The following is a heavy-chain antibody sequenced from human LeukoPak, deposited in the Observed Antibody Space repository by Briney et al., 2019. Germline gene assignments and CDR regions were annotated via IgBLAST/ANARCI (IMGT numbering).Heavy chain of an antibody. V-gene: IGHV5-51*01. CDR1: GYTFTTSW. Sequence: GESLKISCQGFGYTFTTSWIGWVRQLPGKGLEWMGIIYPGDSDTRYSPSFQGQVTISADKSISTAYLQWSSLKASDTAMYYCARRDCSGGSCYSGYWGQGTLVTVSS. CDR3: ARRDCSGGSCYSGY. CDR2: IYPGDSDT. D-gene: IGHD2-15*01. J-gene: IGHJ4*02.